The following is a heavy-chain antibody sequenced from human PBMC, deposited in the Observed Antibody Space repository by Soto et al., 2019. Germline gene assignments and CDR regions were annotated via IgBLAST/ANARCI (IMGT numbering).Heavy chain of an antibody. CDR3: ARGGCTSCYVGRNWFDP. V-gene: IGHV4-34*01. CDR2: INHSGST. D-gene: IGHD2-2*01. CDR1: GGSFSGYY. J-gene: IGHJ5*02. Sequence: SETLSLTCAVYGGSFSGYYWSWIRQPPGKGLEWIGEINHSGSTNYNPSLKSRVTISVDTSKNQFSLKLSSVTAADTAVYYCARGGCTSCYVGRNWFDPWGQGTLVTVSS.